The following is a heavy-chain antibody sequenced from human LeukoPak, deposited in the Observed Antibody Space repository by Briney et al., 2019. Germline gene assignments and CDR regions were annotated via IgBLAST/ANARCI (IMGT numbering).Heavy chain of an antibody. CDR2: INWNGGRT. CDR3: ARDYGYGDYPGY. Sequence: GGSLRLSRAASGFIFDDYGMSWVRHAPGEGLEWVTGINWNGGRTAYADSVKGRFTISRDNAKNSLYLQMNSLRAEDTALYYCARDYGYGDYPGYWGQGTLVTVSS. D-gene: IGHD4-17*01. CDR1: GFIFDDYG. V-gene: IGHV3-20*04. J-gene: IGHJ4*02.